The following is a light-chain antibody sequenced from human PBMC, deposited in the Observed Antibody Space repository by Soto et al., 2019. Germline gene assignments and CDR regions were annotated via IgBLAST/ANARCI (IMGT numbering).Light chain of an antibody. CDR2: GAS. CDR3: QQYVTSPWA. J-gene: IGKJ1*01. V-gene: IGKV3-20*01. CDR1: QSVTSY. Sequence: EIVLTQSPATLSLSPGERATLSCRASQSVTSYLAWYQQKPGQAPRLLIYGASNRATGIPDRLSGSGSGTDFTLTISRLEPEDFAVYYCQQYVTSPWAFGQGTKVDIK.